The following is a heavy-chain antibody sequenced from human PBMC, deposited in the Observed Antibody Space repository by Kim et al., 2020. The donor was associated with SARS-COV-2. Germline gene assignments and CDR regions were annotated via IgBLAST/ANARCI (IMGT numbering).Heavy chain of an antibody. CDR2: ISSSGSTI. J-gene: IGHJ6*03. CDR1: GFTFGSYE. D-gene: IGHD6-19*01. V-gene: IGHV3-48*03. Sequence: GGSLRLSCAASGFTFGSYEMNWVRQAPGKGLEWVSYISSSGSTIYYADSVKGRFTISRDNAKNSLYLQMNSLRAEDTAVYYCARDSSGWYPNYYYMDVWGKGTTVTVSS. CDR3: ARDSSGWYPNYYYMDV.